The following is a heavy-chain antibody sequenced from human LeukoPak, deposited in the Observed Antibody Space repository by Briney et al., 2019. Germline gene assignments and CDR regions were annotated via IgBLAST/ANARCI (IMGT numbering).Heavy chain of an antibody. D-gene: IGHD2-15*01. Sequence: GRSLRLSCAASGLTVSSYAMDWVRQTPGKWLGWLSSSTVHGTSKYYAAYVKGRFVVSRDNYKNTVPLQMNSLRAEDTAVYYCANGRLEKCNGDICYPFDNWGQGILVTVSP. V-gene: IGHV3-23*01. CDR1: GLTVSSYA. CDR3: ANGRLEKCNGDICYPFDN. CDR2: STVHGTSK. J-gene: IGHJ4*02.